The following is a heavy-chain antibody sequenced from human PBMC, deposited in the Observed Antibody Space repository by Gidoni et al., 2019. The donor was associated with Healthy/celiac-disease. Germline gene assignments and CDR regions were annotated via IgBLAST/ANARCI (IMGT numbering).Heavy chain of an antibody. V-gene: IGHV4-61*02. J-gene: IGHJ4*02. CDR3: ARGFASSWWFDY. CDR2: FYTSGST. D-gene: IGHD6-13*01. CDR1: GDSISSGSYH. Sequence: QVQLQESGPGLVKPSQTLSLTCTVSGDSISSGSYHWSWLRQPAGKGLEWIGRFYTSGSTNYNPSLKSRVTISVDTSKNQFSLKLSSVTAADTAVYFCARGFASSWWFDYWGQGALVTVSS.